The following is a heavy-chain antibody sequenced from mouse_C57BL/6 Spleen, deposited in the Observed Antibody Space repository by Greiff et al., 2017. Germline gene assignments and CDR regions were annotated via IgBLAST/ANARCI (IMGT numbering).Heavy chain of an antibody. CDR3: TGIGSSYAMDY. J-gene: IGHJ4*01. CDR2: IRLKSDNYAT. V-gene: IGHV6-3*01. Sequence: EVMLVESGGGLVQPGGSMKLSCVASGFTFSNYWMNWVRQSPEKGLEWVAQIRLKSDNYATHYAESVKGRFTISRDDSKSSVYLQMNNLRAEDTGIYYCTGIGSSYAMDYWGQGTSVTVSS. CDR1: GFTFSNYW. D-gene: IGHD1-1*01.